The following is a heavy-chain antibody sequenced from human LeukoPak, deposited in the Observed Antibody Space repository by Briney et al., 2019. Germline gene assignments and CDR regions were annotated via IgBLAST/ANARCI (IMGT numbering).Heavy chain of an antibody. V-gene: IGHV1-69*01. CDR2: IIPIFGTA. J-gene: IGHJ6*04. Sequence: SVKVSCKASGGTFSSYAISWVRQSPGQGLEWMGGIIPIFGTANYAQKFQGRVTITADESTSTAYMELSSLRSEDTAVYYCARGHYDILTGYYKDYYYYYGMDVWGKGTTVTVSS. D-gene: IGHD3-9*01. CDR3: ARGHYDILTGYYKDYYYYYGMDV. CDR1: GGTFSSYA.